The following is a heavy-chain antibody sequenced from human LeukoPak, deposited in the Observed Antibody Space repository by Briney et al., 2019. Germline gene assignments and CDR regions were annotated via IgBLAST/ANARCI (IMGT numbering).Heavy chain of an antibody. CDR3: ARHGHCTNGVCYSNYYYYMDV. D-gene: IGHD2-8*01. Sequence: GASLKISCKGSGSSFTSYWIGWVRQMPGKGLEWMGIIYPDDSDTRYSRSFEGLFIISVDKSISTAYLQWSSLKASDTATYYCARHGHCTNGVCYSNYYYYMDVWGKGTTVTVSS. V-gene: IGHV5-51*01. CDR1: GSSFTSYW. J-gene: IGHJ6*03. CDR2: IYPDDSDT.